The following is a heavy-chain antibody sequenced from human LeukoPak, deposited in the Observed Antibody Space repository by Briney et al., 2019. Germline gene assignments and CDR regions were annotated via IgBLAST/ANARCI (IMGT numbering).Heavy chain of an antibody. J-gene: IGHJ4*02. V-gene: IGHV4-39*07. CDR1: GGSISSSSYY. CDR3: ARDLTPGFWSGYYPPLYFDY. CDR2: IYYSGST. D-gene: IGHD3-3*01. Sequence: SETLSLTCTVSGGSISSSSYYWGWIRQPPGKGLEWIGSIYYSGSTYYNPSLKSRVTISVDTSKNQFSLKLSPVTAADTAVYYCARDLTPGFWSGYYPPLYFDYWGQGTLVTVSS.